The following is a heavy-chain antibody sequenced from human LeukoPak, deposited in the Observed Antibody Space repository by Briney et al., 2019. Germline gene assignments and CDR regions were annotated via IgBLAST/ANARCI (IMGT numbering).Heavy chain of an antibody. CDR2: IYPSGSA. J-gene: IGHJ4*02. V-gene: IGHV4-38-2*01. Sequence: SETPSLTCAVSGYSISSGYYWGWVRQPPGKGLEWIGSIYPSGSAYYNPSLKRRVTISLDKSTTQFSLQLSSVTAADTAVYYCARLAYVVAQYYFDYWGERTLVTVSS. CDR1: GYSISSGYY. CDR3: ARLAYVVAQYYFDY. D-gene: IGHD5-12*01.